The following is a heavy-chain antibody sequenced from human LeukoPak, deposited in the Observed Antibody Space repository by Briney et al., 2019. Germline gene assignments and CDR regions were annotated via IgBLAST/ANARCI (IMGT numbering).Heavy chain of an antibody. CDR2: IRSKTDGGTT. CDR1: GFTFRDAW. V-gene: IGHV3-15*01. D-gene: IGHD3-3*01. Sequence: PGGSLRLSCAASGFTFRDAWMTWVRQAPGKGLEWVGRIRSKTDGGTTDYAVSVQGRFTISRDDSKNTLYLQMSSLKTEDTAVYYCAKHIYGVVRIQQRGQGTLVTVSS. CDR3: AKHIYGVVRIQQ. J-gene: IGHJ1*01.